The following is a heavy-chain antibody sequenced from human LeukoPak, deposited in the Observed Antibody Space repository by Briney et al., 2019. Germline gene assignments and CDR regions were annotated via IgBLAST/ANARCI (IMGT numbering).Heavy chain of an antibody. CDR3: ARDIMTGYDH. V-gene: IGHV4-59*11. D-gene: IGHD3-9*01. Sequence: SETLSLTCTVSGTYISSHSWGWIRQPPGKGLEWIGDDSNNGNFNYNPALKSRVTISVDTSKRQISLNLRSVTAADTAVYYCARDIMTGYDHWGQGTLVTVSS. CDR2: DSNNGNF. CDR1: GTYISSHS. J-gene: IGHJ4*02.